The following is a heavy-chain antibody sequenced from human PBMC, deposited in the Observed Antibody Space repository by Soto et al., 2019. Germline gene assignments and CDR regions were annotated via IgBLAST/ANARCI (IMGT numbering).Heavy chain of an antibody. CDR3: ASGSGPELTHYGMDV. D-gene: IGHD1-26*01. V-gene: IGHV1-46*01. Sequence: ASVKVSCKASGYTFTSYYMHWVRQAPGQGLEWMGIINPSGGSTSYAQKFQGRVTMTRDTSTSTVYMELSSLRSEDTAVYYCASGSGPELTHYGMDVWGQGTTVTVSS. J-gene: IGHJ6*02. CDR2: INPSGGST. CDR1: GYTFTSYY.